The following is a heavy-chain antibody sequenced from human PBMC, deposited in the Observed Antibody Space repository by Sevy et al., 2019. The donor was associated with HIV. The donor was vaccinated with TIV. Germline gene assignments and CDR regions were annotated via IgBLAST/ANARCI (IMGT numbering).Heavy chain of an antibody. CDR1: AFSFSTYA. CDR3: AKPRGSYYFDY. V-gene: IGHV3-23*01. D-gene: IGHD3-16*01. J-gene: IGHJ4*02. Sequence: GGSLRLSCAASAFSFSTYAMSWVRRAPGKGLEWVSTISGSGGSTFYADSVKGRFTISRENSKNTLYLQMNSLRAEDTAVYYCAKPRGSYYFDYWGQGTLVTVSS. CDR2: ISGSGGST.